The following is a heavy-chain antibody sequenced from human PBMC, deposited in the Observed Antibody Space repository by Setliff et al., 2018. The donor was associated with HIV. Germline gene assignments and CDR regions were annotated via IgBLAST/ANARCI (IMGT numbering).Heavy chain of an antibody. Sequence: ASVKVSCKASGYTFTNYYITWVRQAPGQGLEWMGWISGYNSANTRYTPNLQGRVTMTTDTSTGTGYVELRSLRSDDTAVYFCARAELTGEIDYWGQGTLVTVSS. J-gene: IGHJ4*02. CDR2: ISGYNSANT. D-gene: IGHD3-9*01. CDR3: ARAELTGEIDY. V-gene: IGHV1-18*01. CDR1: GYTFTNYY.